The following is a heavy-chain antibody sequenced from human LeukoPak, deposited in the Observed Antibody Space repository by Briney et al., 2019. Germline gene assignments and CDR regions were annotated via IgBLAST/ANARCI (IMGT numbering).Heavy chain of an antibody. CDR2: IYYSGST. CDR3: ARVMEGSCSSTSCESSFDY. D-gene: IGHD2-2*01. J-gene: IGHJ4*02. Sequence: SETLSLTCTVSGGSISCHYWSWIRQPPGKGLEWIGYIYYSGSTNYNSPLKSRVTKSVDTSKNQFSLKLSSETAADTAVYFCARVMEGSCSSTSCESSFDYRGQGTLVTVSS. V-gene: IGHV4-59*11. CDR1: GGSISCHY.